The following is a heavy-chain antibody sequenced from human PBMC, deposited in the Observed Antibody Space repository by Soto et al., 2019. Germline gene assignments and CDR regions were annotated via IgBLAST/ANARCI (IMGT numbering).Heavy chain of an antibody. D-gene: IGHD3-3*01. CDR2: ISSSISYI. V-gene: IGHV3-21*01. CDR1: GFTFSSYR. Sequence: EVQLVESGGGLVKPGGSLRLSCAASGFTFSSYRMNWVRQAPGKGLEWVSSISSSISYIYYADSVKGRFTISRDNAKKSLYLQMNSLRAEDTAMYYCARDRVIFGVAVPAPYYYYYYMDVWGKGTTVTVSS. J-gene: IGHJ6*03. CDR3: ARDRVIFGVAVPAPYYYYYYMDV.